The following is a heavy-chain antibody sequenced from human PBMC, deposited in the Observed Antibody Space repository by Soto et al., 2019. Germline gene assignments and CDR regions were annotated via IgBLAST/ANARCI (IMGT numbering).Heavy chain of an antibody. CDR2: ISAYNGNT. CDR3: ALISTYYYDSSGPQIDY. D-gene: IGHD3-22*01. Sequence: GESLKISCKGSGYSFTSYGISWVRQAPGQGLEWMGWISAYNGNTNYAQKLQGRVTMTTDTSTSTAYMELRSLRSDDTAVYYCALISTYYYDSSGPQIDYWGQGTLVTVSS. J-gene: IGHJ4*02. V-gene: IGHV1-18*04. CDR1: GYSFTSYG.